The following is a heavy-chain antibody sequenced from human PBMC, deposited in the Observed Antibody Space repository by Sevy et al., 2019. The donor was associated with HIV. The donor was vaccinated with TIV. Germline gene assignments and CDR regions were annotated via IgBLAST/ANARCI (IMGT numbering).Heavy chain of an antibody. CDR1: EFTFSTYA. D-gene: IGHD3-10*01. J-gene: IGHJ4*02. V-gene: IGHV3-23*01. CDR2: ISGSGVST. CDR3: AKDRGTYGVRPSYFDY. Sequence: GGSLRLSCAASEFTFSTYAMNWVRQAPGKGLEWVSAISGSGVSTYYADSVKGRFTISRDNSKNTLYLQMNSLRAEDTAVYYCAKDRGTYGVRPSYFDYWGRRTLVTVSS.